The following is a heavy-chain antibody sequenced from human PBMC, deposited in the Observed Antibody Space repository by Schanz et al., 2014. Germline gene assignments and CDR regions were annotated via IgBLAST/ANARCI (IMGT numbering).Heavy chain of an antibody. Sequence: QVQLLQFGGGVVQPGRSLRLSCAAYGFTLSSYAMHWVRQAPGKGLEWVAFIWYDGSNKYYADSVKGRFTISRDNAKNSLYLQMNSLRAEDTAVYYCARDFDDRRGYGSGSYREFDYWGQGTLVTVSS. V-gene: IGHV3-33*08. CDR3: ARDFDDRRGYGSGSYREFDY. CDR1: GFTLSSYA. D-gene: IGHD3-10*01. J-gene: IGHJ4*02. CDR2: IWYDGSNK.